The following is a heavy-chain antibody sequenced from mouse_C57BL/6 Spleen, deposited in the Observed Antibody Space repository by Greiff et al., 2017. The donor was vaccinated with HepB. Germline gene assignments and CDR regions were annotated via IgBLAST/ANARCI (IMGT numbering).Heavy chain of an antibody. V-gene: IGHV5-17*01. CDR1: GFTFSDYG. CDR3: ARPHYGSSSAWFAY. CDR2: ISSGSSTI. J-gene: IGHJ3*01. D-gene: IGHD1-1*01. Sequence: EVKVEESGGGLVKPGGSLKLSCAASGFTFSDYGMHWVRQAPEKGLEWVAYISSGSSTIYYADTVKGRFTISRDNAKNTLFLQMTSLSSEDTAMYYCARPHYGSSSAWFAYWGQGTLVTVSA.